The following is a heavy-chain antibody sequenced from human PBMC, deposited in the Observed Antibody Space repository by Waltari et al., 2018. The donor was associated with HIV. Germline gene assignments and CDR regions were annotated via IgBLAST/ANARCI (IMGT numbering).Heavy chain of an antibody. J-gene: IGHJ2*01. CDR2: VYHSGST. CDR1: GYSINRDDN. D-gene: IGHD2-21*01. CDR3: ARAGVVPALFDL. Sequence: QVQLQESGPGLLKPSETLSLTCVVSGYSINRDDNWGGVRQPPGKGLEWIGSVYHSGSTLHNPSLNSRVTISIDTSKSHFSLKLTSVTAADTAVYYCARAGVVPALFDLWGRGTLVTVSS. V-gene: IGHV4-38-2*01.